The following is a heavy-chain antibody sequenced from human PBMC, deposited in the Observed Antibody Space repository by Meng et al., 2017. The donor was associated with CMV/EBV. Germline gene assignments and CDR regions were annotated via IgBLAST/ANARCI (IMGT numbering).Heavy chain of an antibody. CDR2: INHSGST. CDR3: ARGGNYDFWSGYYSTLDAFDI. CDR1: GYD. J-gene: IGHJ3*02. Sequence: GYDWSWIRQPPGKGLEWIGEINHSGSTNYNPSLKSRVTISVDTSKNQFSLKLSSVTAADTAVYYCARGGNYDFWSGYYSTLDAFDIWGQGTMVT. V-gene: IGHV4-34*01. D-gene: IGHD3-3*01.